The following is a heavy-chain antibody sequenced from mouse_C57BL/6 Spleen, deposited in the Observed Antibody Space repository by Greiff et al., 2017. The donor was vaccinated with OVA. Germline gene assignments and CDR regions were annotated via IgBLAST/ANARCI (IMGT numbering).Heavy chain of an antibody. Sequence: VQLQQSGAELVRPGTSVKVSCKASGYAFPNYLIEWVKQRPGQGLEWIGVINPGSGGTNYNEKFKGKATLTADKSSSTAYMQLSSLTSEDSAVYFCARGGTTVVEGVYAMDYWGQGTSVTVSS. J-gene: IGHJ4*01. D-gene: IGHD1-1*01. CDR2: INPGSGGT. CDR3: ARGGTTVVEGVYAMDY. CDR1: GYAFPNYL. V-gene: IGHV1-54*01.